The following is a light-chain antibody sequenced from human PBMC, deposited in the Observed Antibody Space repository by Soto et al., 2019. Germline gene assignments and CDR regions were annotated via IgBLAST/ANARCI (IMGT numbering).Light chain of an antibody. J-gene: IGKJ3*01. CDR3: QHYNNLPPFT. Sequence: DIQMTQYPSSLSASVGARVSITCQASEDIRTSLSWFQHKPGRAPKLLIYGASYLETGVPSRFRGSGSGTDFTLTISSLQPEDISTYSCQHYNNLPPFTFGPGTIVDIK. CDR2: GAS. V-gene: IGKV1-33*01. CDR1: EDIRTS.